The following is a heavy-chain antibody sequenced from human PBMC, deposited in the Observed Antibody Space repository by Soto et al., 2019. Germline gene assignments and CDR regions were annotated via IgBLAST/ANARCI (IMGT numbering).Heavy chain of an antibody. CDR3: AREGVAPYYYYGMDV. Sequence: QVQLVQSGAEVKKPGASVKVSCKASGYTFTRSGISWVRQAPGQGLEWMGWISTYNGDTNYAQTFQGRVTMTTDTSTCTVHMEVRSLRSDDTAVYYCAREGVAPYYYYGMDVWGQGTPVTVSS. D-gene: IGHD5-12*01. V-gene: IGHV1-18*01. J-gene: IGHJ6*02. CDR1: GYTFTRSG. CDR2: ISTYNGDT.